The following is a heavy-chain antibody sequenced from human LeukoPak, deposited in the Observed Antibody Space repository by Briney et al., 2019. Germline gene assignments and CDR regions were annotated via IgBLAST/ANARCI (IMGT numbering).Heavy chain of an antibody. CDR2: IYYSGST. J-gene: IGHJ3*02. V-gene: IGHV4-31*03. CDR1: GGSISSGGYY. Sequence: SETLSLTCTVSGGSISSGGYYWSWIRQHPGKGLEWIGYIYYSGSTYYNPSLKSRVTISVDTSKNQFSLKLSSVTAADTAVYYCARVDTAGTWAAFDIWGQRTMVTVSS. CDR3: ARVDTAGTWAAFDI. D-gene: IGHD5-18*01.